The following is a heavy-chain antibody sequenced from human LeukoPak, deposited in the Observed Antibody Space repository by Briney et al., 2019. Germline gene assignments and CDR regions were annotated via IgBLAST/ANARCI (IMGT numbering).Heavy chain of an antibody. CDR1: GFTVSSNY. Sequence: GGSLRLSCAASGFTVSSNYTSWVRQAPGKGLEWVSVIYSGGSTYYADSVKGRFTISRDNSKNTLYLQMNSLRAEDTAVYYCARETAQSDAFDIWGQGTMVTVSS. CDR3: ARETAQSDAFDI. J-gene: IGHJ3*02. V-gene: IGHV3-53*01. CDR2: IYSGGST.